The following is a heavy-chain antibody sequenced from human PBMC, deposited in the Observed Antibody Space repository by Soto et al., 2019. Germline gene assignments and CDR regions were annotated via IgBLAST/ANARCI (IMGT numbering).Heavy chain of an antibody. CDR2: IWYDGSNE. Sequence: QVQLVESGGGVVQPGRSLRLSCAASGFTFSDYGMHWVRQAPGKGLEWVAMIWYDGSNENYADSVKGRFTISRDNAKSTLYLQMNSLRAEDTAVYYCARERRFLEWSVSYGMDVWGQGTTVTVS. J-gene: IGHJ6*02. CDR1: GFTFSDYG. CDR3: ARERRFLEWSVSYGMDV. V-gene: IGHV3-33*01. D-gene: IGHD3-3*01.